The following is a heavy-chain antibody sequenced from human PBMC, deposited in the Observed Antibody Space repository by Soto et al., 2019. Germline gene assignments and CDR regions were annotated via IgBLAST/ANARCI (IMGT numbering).Heavy chain of an antibody. Sequence: PGGSLRLSCAASGFTFSSYAMHWVRQAPGKGLEWVAVISYDGSNKYYADSVKGRFTISRDNSKNTLYLHMNSLRAEDTAIYYCARDPDGEADYWGQGTLVTVSS. J-gene: IGHJ4*02. CDR2: ISYDGSNK. D-gene: IGHD2-21*01. CDR1: GFTFSSYA. V-gene: IGHV3-30-3*01. CDR3: ARDPDGEADY.